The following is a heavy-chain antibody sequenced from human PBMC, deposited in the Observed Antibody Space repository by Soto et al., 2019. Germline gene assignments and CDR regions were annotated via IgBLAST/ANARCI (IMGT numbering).Heavy chain of an antibody. V-gene: IGHV1-18*01. CDR3: TREAGWQRMVPYD. CDR1: EDTFRNYA. CDR2: ISAFNGDT. J-gene: IGHJ4*02. Sequence: QVELVQSGAEVKKPGSSVKVSCQASEDTFRNYAISWVRQAPGQGLEWMGGISAFNGDTQYAQTMKGRLTVTTDTSTTTVHMELRSLTPADTAVYYCTREAGWQRMVPYDWGQGTLVTVS. D-gene: IGHD6-25*01.